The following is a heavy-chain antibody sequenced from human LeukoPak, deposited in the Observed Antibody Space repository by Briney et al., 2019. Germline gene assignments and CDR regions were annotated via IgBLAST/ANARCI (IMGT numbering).Heavy chain of an antibody. V-gene: IGHV4-59*08. J-gene: IGHJ4*02. CDR1: GGSISSYY. D-gene: IGHD4-11*01. Sequence: SETLSLTCTVSGGSISSYYWSWIRQPPGKGLEWIGNIYYSGSTNHNPSLKSRVTISVDTSKNQFSLKLSSVTAADTAVYYCANYHDYSNFQGAYYLDYWGQGTLVTVSS. CDR2: IYYSGST. CDR3: ANYHDYSNFQGAYYLDY.